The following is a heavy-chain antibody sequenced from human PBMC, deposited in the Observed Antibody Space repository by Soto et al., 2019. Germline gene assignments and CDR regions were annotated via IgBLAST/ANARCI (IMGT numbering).Heavy chain of an antibody. V-gene: IGHV3-30-3*01. CDR3: ARDTYWYSSSALFDY. Sequence: GGSLRLSCAASGFTFSSYAMHWVRQAPGKGLEWVAVISYDGSNKYYADSVKGRFTISRDNSKNTLYLQMNSLRAEDTAVYYCARDTYWYSSSALFDYRGQGTLVTVSP. CDR1: GFTFSSYA. J-gene: IGHJ4*02. D-gene: IGHD6-6*01. CDR2: ISYDGSNK.